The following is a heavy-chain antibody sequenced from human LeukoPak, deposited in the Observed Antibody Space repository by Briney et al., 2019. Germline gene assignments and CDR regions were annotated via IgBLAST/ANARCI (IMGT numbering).Heavy chain of an antibody. D-gene: IGHD4-11*01. Sequence: SETLSLTCTVSDDSITIYYWTWIRQPPGKGLEWIGYIDHTGITNYNPSLNSRVTISRDTSKNHFSLKLSSATAADTAVYFCAGVHVSSSAWYSSYYYYFYLDVWGKGTTVTVSS. J-gene: IGHJ6*03. CDR1: DDSITIYY. CDR2: IDHTGIT. V-gene: IGHV4-59*01. CDR3: AGVHVSSSAWYSSYYYYFYLDV.